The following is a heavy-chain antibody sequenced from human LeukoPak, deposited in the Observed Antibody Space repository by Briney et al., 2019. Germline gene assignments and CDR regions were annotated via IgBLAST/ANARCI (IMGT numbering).Heavy chain of an antibody. CDR3: ARGDYDYYDSSGYYSY. J-gene: IGHJ4*02. Sequence: SETLSLTCSVSGGSISSSSYYWSWIRQPPGKGLEWIGYIYYSGSTNYNPSLKSRVTISVDTSKNQFSLKLSSVTAADTAVYYCARGDYDYYDSSGYYSYWGQGTLVTVSS. CDR2: IYYSGST. CDR1: GGSISSSSYY. D-gene: IGHD3-22*01. V-gene: IGHV4-61*01.